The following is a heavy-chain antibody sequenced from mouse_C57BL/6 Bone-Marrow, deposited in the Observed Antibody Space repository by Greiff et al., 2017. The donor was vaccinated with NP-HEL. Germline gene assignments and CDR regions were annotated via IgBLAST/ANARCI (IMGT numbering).Heavy chain of an antibody. CDR1: GFTFSDYY. J-gene: IGHJ4*01. Sequence: EVQGVESGGGLVQPGGSLKLSCAASGFTFSDYYMYWVRQTPEKRLEWVAYISNGGGSTYYPDTVKGRFTISRDNAKNTLYLQMSRLKSEDTAMYYCARRVTTYYAMDYWGQGTSVTVSS. V-gene: IGHV5-12*01. CDR2: ISNGGGST. D-gene: IGHD2-2*01. CDR3: ARRVTTYYAMDY.